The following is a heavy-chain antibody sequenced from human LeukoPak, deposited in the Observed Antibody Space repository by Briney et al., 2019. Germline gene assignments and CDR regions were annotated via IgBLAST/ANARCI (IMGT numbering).Heavy chain of an antibody. V-gene: IGHV4-59*08. CDR1: GGSMSPYH. J-gene: IGHJ4*02. CDR2: IYYSGST. CDR3: ARHYYDSSGYYSHYFDY. D-gene: IGHD3-22*01. Sequence: SETLSLTCTVSGGSMSPYHWGWIRQPPGKGLEWIGYIYYSGSTNYNPSLKSRVTISVDTSKNQFSLKLSSVTAADTAVYYCARHYYDSSGYYSHYFDYWGQGTLVTVSS.